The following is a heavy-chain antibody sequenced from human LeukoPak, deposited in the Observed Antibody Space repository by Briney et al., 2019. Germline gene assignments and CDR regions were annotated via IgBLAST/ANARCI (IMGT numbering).Heavy chain of an antibody. V-gene: IGHV3-53*01. CDR2: IYSAGDT. Sequence: GGSLRLSCAASGFTVSGTYMSWVRQAPGKGLEWVSVIYSAGDTFSADSVKGRFTISRDNSKNTLYLQVNSLRAEDTAVYYCAKDRVPSIAARRAFDIWGQGTMVTVSS. CDR3: AKDRVPSIAARRAFDI. J-gene: IGHJ3*02. D-gene: IGHD6-6*01. CDR1: GFTVSGTY.